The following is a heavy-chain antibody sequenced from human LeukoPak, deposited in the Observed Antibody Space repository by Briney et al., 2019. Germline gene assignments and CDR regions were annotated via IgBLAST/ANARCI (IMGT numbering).Heavy chain of an antibody. Sequence: SETLSLTCTVSGGSISSGGYYWSWIRQHPGKGLEWIGYIYYSGSTYYNPSHKSRVTISVDTSKNQFSLKLSSVTAADTAVYYSARAQTQIWFGEPNAFDIWGQGTMVTVSS. CDR2: IYYSGST. V-gene: IGHV4-31*03. D-gene: IGHD3-10*01. CDR1: GGSISSGGYY. J-gene: IGHJ3*02. CDR3: ARAQTQIWFGEPNAFDI.